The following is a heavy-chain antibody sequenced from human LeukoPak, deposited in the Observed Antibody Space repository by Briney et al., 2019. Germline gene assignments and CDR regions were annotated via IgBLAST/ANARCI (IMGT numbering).Heavy chain of an antibody. CDR2: INPNSGGT. CDR1: GYTFTGYY. D-gene: IGHD2-21*01. J-gene: IGHJ6*03. CDR3: ARSPLWYYYMDV. V-gene: IGHV1-2*06. Sequence: GASVKVSSKASGYTFTGYYMHWVPQAPGQGLEWMGRINPNSGGTNYAQKFQGRVTMTRDTSISTAYMELSRLRSDDTAVYYCARSPLWYYYMDVWGKGTTVTVSS.